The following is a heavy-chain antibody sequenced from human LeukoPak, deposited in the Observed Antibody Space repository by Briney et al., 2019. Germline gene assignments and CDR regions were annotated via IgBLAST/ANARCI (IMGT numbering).Heavy chain of an antibody. CDR3: SKVGSSGWPNYFDS. CDR2: IGTSGDT. J-gene: IGHJ4*02. V-gene: IGHV3-13*04. CDR1: GFTFSSYD. D-gene: IGHD6-19*01. Sequence: GGSLRLSCAASGFTFSSYDMHWVRQATGKGLEWVSVIGTSGDTYYAGSVKGRFTISRENAKNSLYLQMNSLTAGDTAVYFCSKVGSSGWPNYFDSWGQGTLVTVSS.